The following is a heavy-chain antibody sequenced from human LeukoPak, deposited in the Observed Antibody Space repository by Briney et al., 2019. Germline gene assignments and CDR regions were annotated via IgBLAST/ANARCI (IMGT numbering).Heavy chain of an antibody. CDR3: ARDSSGYYYFDY. CDR2: IYYSGST. CDR1: GGSISSSSYY. Sequence: RSSETLSLTCTVSGGSISSSSYYWVWIRQPPGKGLEWIGSIYYSGSTYYNPSLKSRITISVDTSKNKFSLKLSSVTAADTAVYYCARDSSGYYYFDYWGQGTLVTVSS. D-gene: IGHD3-22*01. J-gene: IGHJ4*02. V-gene: IGHV4-39*02.